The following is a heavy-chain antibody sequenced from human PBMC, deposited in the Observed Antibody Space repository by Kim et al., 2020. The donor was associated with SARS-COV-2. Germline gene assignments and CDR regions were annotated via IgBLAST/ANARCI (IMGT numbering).Heavy chain of an antibody. J-gene: IGHJ4*02. Sequence: RFTLSRDNSKNTVYLQMNSLRAEDTAVYYCAKGGPGYYYYSSGYPVVVDYWGQGTLVTVSS. V-gene: IGHV3-30*02. CDR3: AKGGPGYYYYSSGYPVVVDY. D-gene: IGHD3-22*01.